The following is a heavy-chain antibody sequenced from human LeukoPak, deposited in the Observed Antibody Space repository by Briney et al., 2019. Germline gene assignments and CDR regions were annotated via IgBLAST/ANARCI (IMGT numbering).Heavy chain of an antibody. J-gene: IGHJ4*02. Sequence: PGGSLRLSCAASGFTFSSYWMHLVRQAPGKGLVLVSRINGDGSSTNYADSVKGRFTISRDNAKNTLYLQMNSLRAEDTAVYYNASDSTSGWYSNPPDFWGQGTLVTVSS. CDR2: INGDGSST. D-gene: IGHD6-19*01. V-gene: IGHV3-74*01. CDR1: GFTFSSYW. CDR3: ASDSTSGWYSNPPDF.